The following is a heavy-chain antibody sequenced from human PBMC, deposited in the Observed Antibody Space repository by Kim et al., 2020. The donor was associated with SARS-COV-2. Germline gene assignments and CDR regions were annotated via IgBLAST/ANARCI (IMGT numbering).Heavy chain of an antibody. D-gene: IGHD5-18*01. CDR1: GFTFSSYA. Sequence: GGSLRLSCAASGFTFSSYAMTWVRQAPGKGLEWVSDISGSGAGTYYADSVKGRFTISRDNSNTVSLQMNSLRVEDTAAYYCAKGEGYRHGYSFDYWGQGT. CDR3: AKGEGYRHGYSFDY. V-gene: IGHV3-23*01. CDR2: ISGSGAGT. J-gene: IGHJ4*02.